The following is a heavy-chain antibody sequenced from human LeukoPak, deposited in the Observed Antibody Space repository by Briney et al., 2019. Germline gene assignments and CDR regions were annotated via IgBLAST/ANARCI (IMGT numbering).Heavy chain of an antibody. CDR3: VKHWRRDSAWLSSFGYYYYHMDL. J-gene: IGHJ6*03. V-gene: IGHV3-23*01. CDR1: GFTFSRYA. Sequence: PGGSLRLSCAASGFTFSRYAMSWVRQAPGKGREWVSAISGSGGSTYYADSVKGRFTISRDNSKNTLYLQMNSLRAEDTAVYYCVKHWRRDSAWLSSFGYYYYHMDLWDKGTTVTVSS. CDR2: ISGSGGST. D-gene: IGHD3-9*01.